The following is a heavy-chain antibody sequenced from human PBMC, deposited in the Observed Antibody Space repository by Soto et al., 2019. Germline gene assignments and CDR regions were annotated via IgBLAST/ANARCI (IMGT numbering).Heavy chain of an antibody. CDR2: IYYSGST. J-gene: IGHJ4*02. CDR1: GGSISSGDYY. Sequence: QVQLQESGPGLVKPSQTLSLTCTVSGGSISSGDYYWSWIRQPPGKGLEWIGYIYYSGSTYYNPYLKXRXTXSXXTSKNQCSLKLSSVTAADTAVYYCARARGARYFDYWGQGTLVTVSS. D-gene: IGHD2-15*01. CDR3: ARARGARYFDY. V-gene: IGHV4-30-4*01.